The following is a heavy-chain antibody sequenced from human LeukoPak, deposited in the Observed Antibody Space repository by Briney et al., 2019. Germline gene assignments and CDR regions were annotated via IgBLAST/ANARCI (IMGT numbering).Heavy chain of an antibody. CDR1: GFTFSNSG. Sequence: GGSLRLSCAASGFTFSNSGIHWVRQAPGKGLEWVAATSSGGSDEYYADSVRGRFTISRDNSKNTVYLQMNNVRSDDTAVYYCTKETECSGGSCYSYGWFDPWGQGTLVTVSS. CDR2: TSSGGSDE. CDR3: TKETECSGGSCYSYGWFDP. D-gene: IGHD2-15*01. J-gene: IGHJ5*02. V-gene: IGHV3-30*18.